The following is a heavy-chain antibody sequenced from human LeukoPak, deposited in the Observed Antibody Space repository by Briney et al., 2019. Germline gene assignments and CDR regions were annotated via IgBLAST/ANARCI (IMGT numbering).Heavy chain of an antibody. CDR3: ATSGGLGNYYYYYGMDV. J-gene: IGHJ6*02. D-gene: IGHD7-27*01. V-gene: IGHV3-30*03. Sequence: GGSLRLSCAASGFTFSSYGMHWVRQAPGKGLEWVAVISYDGSNKYYADSVEGRFTISRDNSKNTLYLQMNSLRAEDTAVYYCATSGGLGNYYYYYGMDVWGQGTTVTVSS. CDR1: GFTFSSYG. CDR2: ISYDGSNK.